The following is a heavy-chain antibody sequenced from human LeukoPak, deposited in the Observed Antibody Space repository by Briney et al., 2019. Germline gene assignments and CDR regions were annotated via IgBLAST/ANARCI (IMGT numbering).Heavy chain of an antibody. J-gene: IGHJ4*02. Sequence: PGGSLRFSCAASGFTFRSYELNWVRQAPGKGLEWVSYISYSDDTIYYADSVKGRFTISRDNSKNTLYLQMNSLRAEDTAVYYCAKVSPGGYDSSGYYNLDYWGQGTLVTVSS. CDR3: AKVSPGGYDSSGYYNLDY. CDR1: GFTFRSYE. CDR2: ISYSDDTI. V-gene: IGHV3-48*03. D-gene: IGHD3-22*01.